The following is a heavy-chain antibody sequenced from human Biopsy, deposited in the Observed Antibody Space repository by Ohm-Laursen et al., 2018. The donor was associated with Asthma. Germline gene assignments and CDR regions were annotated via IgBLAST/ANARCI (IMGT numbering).Heavy chain of an antibody. Sequence: GSVKISCKASGYTFNSAGITWVRQAPGQGLEWMGWISVYSGNTKVAQKLQDRVTMITDTSTSTAYMELRSLRSDDTAVYFCARAVDYSHYYGIDVWGQGTTVTVS. CDR2: ISVYSGNT. J-gene: IGHJ6*02. V-gene: IGHV1-18*01. CDR3: ARAVDYSHYYGIDV. D-gene: IGHD3-10*01. CDR1: GYTFNSAG.